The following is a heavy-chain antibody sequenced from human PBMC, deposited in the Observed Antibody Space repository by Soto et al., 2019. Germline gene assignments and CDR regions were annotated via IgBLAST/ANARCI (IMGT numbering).Heavy chain of an antibody. CDR2: ISYDGSNK. V-gene: IGHV3-30-3*01. D-gene: IGHD6-13*01. CDR1: GFTFSSYA. CDR3: ARAPVGIAAAGIDY. J-gene: IGHJ4*02. Sequence: GGSLRLSCAASGFTFSSYAMHWVRQAPGKGLEWVAVISYDGSNKYYADSVKGRFTISRDNSKNTLYLQMNSLRAEDTAVYYCARAPVGIAAAGIDYWGQGTLVTVSS.